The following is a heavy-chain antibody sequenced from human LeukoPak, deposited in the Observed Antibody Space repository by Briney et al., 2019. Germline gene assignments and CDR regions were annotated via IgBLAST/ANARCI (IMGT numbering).Heavy chain of an antibody. J-gene: IGHJ1*01. Sequence: ASARVSCKASGYIFTGYYMHWGRQAPGQGLEWMGWINPNTGGANYAQKFQGRVTMTRDTSISTAYMELSGLTSDDTGMYYCAKEVHRVSQNWGQGTLVTVSS. V-gene: IGHV1-2*02. D-gene: IGHD1-1*01. CDR2: INPNTGGA. CDR1: GYIFTGYY. CDR3: AKEVHRVSQN.